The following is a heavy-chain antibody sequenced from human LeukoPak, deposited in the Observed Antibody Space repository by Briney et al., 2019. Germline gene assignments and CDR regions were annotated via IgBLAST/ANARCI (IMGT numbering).Heavy chain of an antibody. Sequence: ASVKVSCKASGHTFTSYGISWVRQAPGQGLEWMGWISAYNGNTNYAQKLQGRVTMTTDTSTSTAYMELRSLRSDDTAVYYCARTPEYYYDSSGYYPYYFDYWGQGTLVTVSS. CDR1: GHTFTSYG. CDR2: ISAYNGNT. CDR3: ARTPEYYYDSSGYYPYYFDY. D-gene: IGHD3-22*01. V-gene: IGHV1-18*01. J-gene: IGHJ4*02.